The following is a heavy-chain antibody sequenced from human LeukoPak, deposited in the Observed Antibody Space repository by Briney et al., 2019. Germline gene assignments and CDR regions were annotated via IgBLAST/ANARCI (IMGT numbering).Heavy chain of an antibody. CDR1: GASFSAYY. J-gene: IGHJ6*03. CDR3: ARERFGRDYYYYYMDV. Sequence: PSETLSLTCDVYGASFSAYYWSWIRQPPGKGLEWIGEINHSGSANYNPSLKSRVTISVDTSKNQFSLKLSSVTAADTAVYYCARERFGRDYYYYYMDVWGKGTTVTVSS. D-gene: IGHD2-15*01. V-gene: IGHV4-34*01. CDR2: INHSGSA.